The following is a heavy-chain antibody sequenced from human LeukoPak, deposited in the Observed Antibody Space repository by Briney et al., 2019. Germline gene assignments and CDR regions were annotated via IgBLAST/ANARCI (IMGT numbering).Heavy chain of an antibody. D-gene: IGHD3-10*01. Sequence: KPSETLSLTCTVSGGSISSYYWNWIRQPAGKGLEWIWRIDTGGSTNYNPSLKRRVTMSLDTSKNPLSLTPISVTAAPPAVYYCARDPRPPHLPGDWFDPSGPGTLVTVSS. V-gene: IGHV4-4*07. CDR3: ARDPRPPHLPGDWFDP. J-gene: IGHJ5*02. CDR2: IDTGGST. CDR1: GGSISSYY.